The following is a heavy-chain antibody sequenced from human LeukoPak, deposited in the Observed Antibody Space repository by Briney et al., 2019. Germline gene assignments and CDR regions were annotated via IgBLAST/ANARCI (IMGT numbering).Heavy chain of an antibody. D-gene: IGHD3-16*01. Sequence: PGGSLRLSCAASGFTFSSFVLNWVRQAPGKGLEWVSTISGSGGTTHYADSVKGRFTISRDNSKNTLDLQMNRLTAEYTAVYYCVLRGGATDYWGQGTLVTVSS. V-gene: IGHV3-23*01. CDR3: VLRGGATDY. CDR2: ISGSGGTT. CDR1: GFTFSSFV. J-gene: IGHJ4*02.